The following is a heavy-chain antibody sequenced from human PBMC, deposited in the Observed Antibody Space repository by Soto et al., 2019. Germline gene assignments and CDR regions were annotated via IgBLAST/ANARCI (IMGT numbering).Heavy chain of an antibody. CDR1: GFTFSSFW. Sequence: PGGSLRLSCAASGFTFSSFWMSWVRQVPGKGLEWVGNIKPDGGEQWYLDSVKGRFSISRDNAKNSLYLQMNSLRAEDTAVYYCGGGLVVHGALLDHWGQGTLVTVSS. J-gene: IGHJ4*02. CDR3: GGGLVVHGALLDH. D-gene: IGHD2-15*01. V-gene: IGHV3-7*01. CDR2: IKPDGGEQ.